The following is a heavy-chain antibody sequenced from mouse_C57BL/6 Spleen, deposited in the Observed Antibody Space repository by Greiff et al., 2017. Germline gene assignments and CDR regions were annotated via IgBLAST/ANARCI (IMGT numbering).Heavy chain of an antibody. CDR3: ARSTTVVPDYAMDY. V-gene: IGHV2-2*01. CDR2: IWSGGST. CDR1: GFSLTSYG. J-gene: IGHJ4*01. D-gene: IGHD1-1*01. Sequence: VKLVESGPGLVQPSQSLSITCTVSGFSLTSYGVHWVRQSPGKGLEWLGVIWSGGSTDYNAAFISRLSISKDNSKSQVFFKMNSLQADDTAIYYCARSTTVVPDYAMDYWGQGTSVTVSS.